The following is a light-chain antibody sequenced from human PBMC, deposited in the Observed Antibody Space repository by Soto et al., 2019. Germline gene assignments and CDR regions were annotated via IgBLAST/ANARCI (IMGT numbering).Light chain of an antibody. V-gene: IGKV1-33*01. J-gene: IGKJ5*01. CDR1: QDISNY. CDR3: QHLYDSPIT. Sequence: DIQMTQSPSSLYASVGDRVTITCQASQDISNYLNWYQQKPEKAPKHLIYDASNLDTGDPSKISATVSGTQFRLTITSLQPEDFATSNCQHLYDSPITFGLRTRL. CDR2: DAS.